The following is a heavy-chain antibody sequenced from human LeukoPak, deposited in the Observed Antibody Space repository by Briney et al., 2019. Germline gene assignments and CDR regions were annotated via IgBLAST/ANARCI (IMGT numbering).Heavy chain of an antibody. CDR1: GFMFSNNW. CDR3: VININWSLGS. CDR2: IKPDGSNE. D-gene: IGHD1-1*01. Sequence: GGSLRLSCGASGFMFSNNWMSWVRQAPGKGLEWMANIKPDGSNEYYADSVEGRFTISRDNAKNSLYLHMNSLRVEDTAIYYCVININWSLGSWGQGDVVIVSS. V-gene: IGHV3-7*01. J-gene: IGHJ5*02.